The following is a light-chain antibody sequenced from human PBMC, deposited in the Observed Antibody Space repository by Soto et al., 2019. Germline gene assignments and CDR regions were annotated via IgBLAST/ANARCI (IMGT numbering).Light chain of an antibody. J-gene: IGKJ2*01. Sequence: DIQMTQSPSSLSASVGDRVTITCRASQSISSYLNWYQQKPGKAPKLLIYAASSLQSGVPSRFSGSGSGTDFTLTISSLQHEDVATYCCQQSYSTPYTFGQGTKLEIK. V-gene: IGKV1-39*01. CDR3: QQSYSTPYT. CDR2: AAS. CDR1: QSISSY.